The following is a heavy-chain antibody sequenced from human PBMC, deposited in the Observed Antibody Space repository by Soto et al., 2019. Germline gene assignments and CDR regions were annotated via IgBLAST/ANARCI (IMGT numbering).Heavy chain of an antibody. CDR1: GGSISSYY. J-gene: IGHJ3*02. D-gene: IGHD2-15*01. CDR3: ARRYCSGGSCPTWRAFDI. V-gene: IGHV4-59*01. Sequence: SETLSLTCTVSGGSISSYYWSWIRQPPGNGLEWIGYIYYSGSTNYNPSLKSRVTISVDTSKNQFSLKLSSVTAADTAVYYCARRYCSGGSCPTWRAFDIWGQGTMVTVSS. CDR2: IYYSGST.